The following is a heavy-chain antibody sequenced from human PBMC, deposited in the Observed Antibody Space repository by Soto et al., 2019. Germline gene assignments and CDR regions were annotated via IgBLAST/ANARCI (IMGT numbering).Heavy chain of an antibody. CDR3: ATDATLYDSTAYYYLS. CDR2: IIPIFGTA. D-gene: IGHD3-22*01. CDR1: GGTFSNYG. J-gene: IGHJ1*01. Sequence: QVQLVQSGAEVKKPGSSVKVSCKASGGTFSNYGVNWVRQAPGQGLEWMGGIIPIFGTANYAQKFQGRVTITADATTTTAYMELSSLIFEDTAVYYCATDATLYDSTAYYYLSWGQGTLVTVSS. V-gene: IGHV1-69*01.